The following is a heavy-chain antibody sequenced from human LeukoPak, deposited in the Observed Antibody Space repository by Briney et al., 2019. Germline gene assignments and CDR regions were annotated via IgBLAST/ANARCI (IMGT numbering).Heavy chain of an antibody. CDR2: IYTSGST. CDR3: ARDLDYYDSSGYPRSYWFDP. J-gene: IGHJ5*02. Sequence: SQTLSLTCTVSGGSISSGSYYWSWIRQPAGKGLDWIGRIYTSGSTNYNPSLKSRVTISVDTSKNQFSLKLSSVTAADTAVYYCARDLDYYDSSGYPRSYWFDPWGQGTLVTVSS. V-gene: IGHV4-61*02. D-gene: IGHD3-22*01. CDR1: GGSISSGSYY.